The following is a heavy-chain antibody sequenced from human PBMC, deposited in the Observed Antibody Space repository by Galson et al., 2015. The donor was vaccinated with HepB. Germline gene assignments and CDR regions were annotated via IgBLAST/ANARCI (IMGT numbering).Heavy chain of an antibody. J-gene: IGHJ4*02. CDR1: GFTFSSYA. Sequence: SLRLSCAASGFTFSSYAMSWVRQAPGKGLEWVSAISGSGGSTYYADAVKGRFTISRDNSKNTLYLQMNSLRAEDTAVYYCAKIYSGYDGGDYWGQGTLVTVSS. V-gene: IGHV3-23*01. D-gene: IGHD5-12*01. CDR3: AKIYSGYDGGDY. CDR2: ISGSGGST.